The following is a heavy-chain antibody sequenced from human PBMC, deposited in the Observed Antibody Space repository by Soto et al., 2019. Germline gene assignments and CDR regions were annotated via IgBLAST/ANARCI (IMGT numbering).Heavy chain of an antibody. Sequence: GSLRLSCAASRFTFSSYWMSWVRQAPGKGRGGGPNLKQDGSEKYYVDSVKGRFTISRDNAKNSLYLQMNSLRAEDTAVYYCARDPIFFYYSFGIAVAGSDYWGQGTLVTVSS. CDR3: ARDPIFFYYSFGIAVAGSDY. CDR1: RFTFSSYW. J-gene: IGHJ4*02. V-gene: IGHV3-7*05. D-gene: IGHD6-19*01. CDR2: LKQDGSEK.